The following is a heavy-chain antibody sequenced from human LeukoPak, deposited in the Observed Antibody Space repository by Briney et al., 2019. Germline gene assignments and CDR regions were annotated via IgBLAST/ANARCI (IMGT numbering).Heavy chain of an antibody. CDR3: ARVSWTYYYDSSGSFFGY. CDR2: IYSGGST. J-gene: IGHJ4*02. CDR1: GFTVSSNY. D-gene: IGHD3-22*01. V-gene: IGHV3-66*02. Sequence: GGSLRLSCAASGFTVSSNYMSWVRQAPGKGLEWVSVIYSGGSTYYADSVKGRFTISRDNSKNTLYLQMNSLRAEDTAVYYCARVSWTYYYDSSGSFFGYWGQGTLVTVSS.